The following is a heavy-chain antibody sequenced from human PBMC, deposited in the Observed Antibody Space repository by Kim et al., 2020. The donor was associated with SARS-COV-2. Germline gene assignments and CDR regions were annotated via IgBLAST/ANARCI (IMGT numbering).Heavy chain of an antibody. V-gene: IGHV3-30*07. Sequence: GRFTIARDNSKNTLYLQMNSLRAEDTAVYYCARDGGGYAGPYYYYYGMDVWGQGTTVTVSS. CDR3: ARDGGGYAGPYYYYYGMDV. D-gene: IGHD5-12*01. J-gene: IGHJ6*02.